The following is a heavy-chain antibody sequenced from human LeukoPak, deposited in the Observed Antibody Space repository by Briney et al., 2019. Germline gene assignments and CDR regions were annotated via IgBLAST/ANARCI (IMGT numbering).Heavy chain of an antibody. CDR1: GGSISSYY. J-gene: IGHJ4*02. CDR3: ARVDPDSSSTLEVFDY. V-gene: IGHV4-59*01. CDR2: IYYSGST. D-gene: IGHD6-6*01. Sequence: SETLSLTCTVSGGSISSYYWSWIRQPPGTGLEWIGYIYYSGSTNYNPSLKSRVTISVDTSKNQFSLKLSSVTAADTAVYYCARVDPDSSSTLEVFDYWGQGTLVTVSS.